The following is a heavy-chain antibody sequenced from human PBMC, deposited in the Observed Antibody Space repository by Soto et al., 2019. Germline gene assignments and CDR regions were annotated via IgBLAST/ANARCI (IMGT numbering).Heavy chain of an antibody. D-gene: IGHD4-17*01. CDR3: TKREGPLYYGGNIVW. Sequence: EVQLVESGGGLVKPGRSLRLSCTGSGFTFGDYAMSWFRQAPGKGLEWVAFIRSKAYGGTTEYAASVTGRFTISRDDSKSIAYLKMNSLKTEDTALYYCTKREGPLYYGGNIVWWGQGTLVTVSP. CDR1: GFTFGDYA. CDR2: IRSKAYGGTT. V-gene: IGHV3-49*05. J-gene: IGHJ4*02.